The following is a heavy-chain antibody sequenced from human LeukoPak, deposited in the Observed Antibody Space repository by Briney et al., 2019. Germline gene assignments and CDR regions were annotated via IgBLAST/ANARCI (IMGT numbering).Heavy chain of an antibody. CDR3: ARTSYSSSWYSDY. CDR1: GGSISSYY. Sequence: KTSETLSLTCTVSGGSISSYYWGWIRQPPGKGLEWIGSIYYSGSTYYNPSLKSRVTISVDTSKNQFSLKLSSVTAADTAVYYCARTSYSSSWYSDYWGQGTLVTVSS. J-gene: IGHJ4*02. CDR2: IYYSGST. V-gene: IGHV4-39*07. D-gene: IGHD6-13*01.